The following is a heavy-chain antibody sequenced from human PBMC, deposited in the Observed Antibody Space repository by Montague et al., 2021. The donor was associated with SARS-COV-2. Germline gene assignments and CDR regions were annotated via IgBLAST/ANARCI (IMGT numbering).Heavy chain of an antibody. J-gene: IGHJ4*02. CDR1: GFSLSTSGMC. CDR3: TRKTGTSVSLDY. Sequence: PALVKPTPTLTLTCTFSGFSLSTSGMCVSWIRPPPGKALEWLARIDWDDDKYYSTSLKTRLTISKDTSKNQVVLTMTNMDPVDTATYYCTRKTGTSVSLDYGGQGTLVTVSS. D-gene: IGHD1-7*01. V-gene: IGHV2-70*11. CDR2: IDWDDDK.